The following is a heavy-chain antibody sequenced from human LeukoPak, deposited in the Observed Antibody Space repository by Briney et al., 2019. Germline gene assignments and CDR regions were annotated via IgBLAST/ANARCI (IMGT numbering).Heavy chain of an antibody. Sequence: PSETLSLTCAVSRYSISSGYYWGWIRQPPGKWLEWIGSIYHSGSTYYNPSLKSRVTVSVDTSKNQFSLKLSSVTAADTAVYYCARRLGDAFDTWGQGTMVTVSS. J-gene: IGHJ3*02. CDR1: RYSISSGYY. D-gene: IGHD3-16*01. CDR2: IYHSGST. V-gene: IGHV4-38-2*01. CDR3: ARRLGDAFDT.